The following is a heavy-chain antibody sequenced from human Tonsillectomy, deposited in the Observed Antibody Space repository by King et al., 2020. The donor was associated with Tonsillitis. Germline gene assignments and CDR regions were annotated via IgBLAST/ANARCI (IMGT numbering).Heavy chain of an antibody. CDR3: AKELDVTVAARPYYYYFAVDV. J-gene: IGHJ6*02. Sequence: VQLVESGGGLVQPGRSMKLSCVVSGFTFDDYAMNWVRQAPGKGLEWVSGISWNGETIGYADSVKGRFTISRDNAKNSLYLQMNSLRPEDTALYYCAKELDVTVAARPYYYYFAVDVWGQGTAVTVSS. CDR2: ISWNGETI. D-gene: IGHD6-6*01. CDR1: GFTFDDYA. V-gene: IGHV3-9*01.